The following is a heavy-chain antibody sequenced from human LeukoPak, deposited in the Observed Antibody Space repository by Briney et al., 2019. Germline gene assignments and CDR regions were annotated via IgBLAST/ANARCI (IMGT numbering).Heavy chain of an antibody. CDR2: IYYSGST. D-gene: IGHD1-1*01. CDR3: ASGATGPNDY. V-gene: IGHV4-31*03. Sequence: PSETLSLTCTVSGGSISSGGYYWSWIRQHPGKGLEWIGCIYYSGSTYYNPSLKSRVTISVDTSKNQFSLKLSSVTAADAAVYYCASGATGPNDYWGQGTLVTVSS. J-gene: IGHJ4*02. CDR1: GGSISSGGYY.